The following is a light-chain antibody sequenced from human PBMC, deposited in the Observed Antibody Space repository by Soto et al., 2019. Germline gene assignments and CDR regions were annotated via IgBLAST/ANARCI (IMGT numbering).Light chain of an antibody. Sequence: QSALTQPASVSGSGGQSITISCSGTMRDVGAYNLVSWYQQHPGTAPKLIIYEVRNRPSGISSRFSGSRSGNTASLTISGLQPEDEGVYYCSAYTARSTLVFGGGTKLTVL. V-gene: IGLV2-14*01. CDR3: SAYTARSTLV. J-gene: IGLJ3*02. CDR1: MRDVGAYNL. CDR2: EVR.